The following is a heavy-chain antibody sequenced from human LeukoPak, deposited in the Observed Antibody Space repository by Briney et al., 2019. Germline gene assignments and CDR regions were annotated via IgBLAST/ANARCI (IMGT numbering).Heavy chain of an antibody. J-gene: IGHJ5*02. CDR2: IIPIFGTA. CDR1: GGTLSSYA. V-gene: IGHV1-69*13. Sequence: ASVKVSCKASGGTLSSYAISWVRQAPGQGLEWMGGIIPIFGTANYAQKFQGRVTITADESTSTAYMELSSLRSEDTAVYYCARLGYCSGGSCYGYWFDPWGQGTLVTVSS. CDR3: ARLGYCSGGSCYGYWFDP. D-gene: IGHD2-15*01.